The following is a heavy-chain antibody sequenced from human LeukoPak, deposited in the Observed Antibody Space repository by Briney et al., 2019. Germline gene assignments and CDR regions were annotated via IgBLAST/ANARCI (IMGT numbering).Heavy chain of an antibody. J-gene: IGHJ4*02. CDR2: IYSAGAT. Sequence: GGSLRLSCAASGFTVSSNYMSWVRQAPGKGLEWVSFIYSAGATYYADSVRGRFTISRDNSKNTVCLQMNSLRAEDTAVYYCASGGLGARKFYSDPFHYWGQGTLVTVSS. CDR3: ASGGLGARKFYSDPFHY. V-gene: IGHV3-53*01. D-gene: IGHD3-16*01. CDR1: GFTVSSNY.